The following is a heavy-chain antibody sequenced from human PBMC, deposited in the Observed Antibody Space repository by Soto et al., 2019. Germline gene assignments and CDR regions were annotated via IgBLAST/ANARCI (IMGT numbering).Heavy chain of an antibody. J-gene: IGHJ5*02. CDR1: GGTFSSYA. V-gene: IGHV1-69*06. CDR3: ARIAAPKNTWFEP. D-gene: IGHD6-13*01. Sequence: ASVKVSCKASGGTFSSYAISWVRQAPGQGLEWMGGIIPIFGTANYAQKFQGRVTITADKSTSTAYMELSSLRSEDTAVYYCARIAAPKNTWFEPWGQGTLVTVS. CDR2: IIPIFGTA.